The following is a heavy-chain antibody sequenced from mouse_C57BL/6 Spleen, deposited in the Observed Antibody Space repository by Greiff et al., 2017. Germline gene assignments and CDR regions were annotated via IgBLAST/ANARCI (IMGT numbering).Heavy chain of an antibody. CDR2: ISSDGST. D-gene: IGHD6-1*01. J-gene: IGHJ4*01. V-gene: IGHV3-6*01. CDR1: GYSITSCYY. CDR3: ARVATFYAMDY. Sequence: DVQLQESGPGLVKPSQSLPLTCSVTGYSITSCYYWNWLRQFPGNKLEWMGFISSDGSTNYNPSLKNRISFTRDTSTSQVFLKLNCVTTEDTATYYCARVATFYAMDYWGQGTSVTVSS.